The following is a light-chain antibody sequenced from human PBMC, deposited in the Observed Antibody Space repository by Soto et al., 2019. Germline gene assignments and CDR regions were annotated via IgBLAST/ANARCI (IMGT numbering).Light chain of an antibody. Sequence: EIVLSQSPGTLSLSPGERATLSCRASQSVSSNLAWYQQKPGQAPRLLIYGASTRATGIPARFSGSGSGTDFTLTISSLQPEDFATYYCQQSYSTPFTFGGGSKV. V-gene: IGKV3-15*01. CDR2: GAS. CDR1: QSVSSN. J-gene: IGKJ4*01. CDR3: QQSYSTPFT.